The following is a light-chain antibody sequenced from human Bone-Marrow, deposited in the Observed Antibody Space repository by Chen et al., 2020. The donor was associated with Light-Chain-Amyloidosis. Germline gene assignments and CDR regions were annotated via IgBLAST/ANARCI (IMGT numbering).Light chain of an antibody. J-gene: IGLJ2*01. V-gene: IGLV3-25*03. Sequence: SYELTQPPSVSVSPGQTARITCSGDDLPTKYAYWYQQKPGQAPVLVIHRDTERPSGISARFSGSSSGTTATLTISGVQAEHEADYPCPSADSSGTYEVIFGGGTKLTVL. CDR2: RDT. CDR1: DLPTKY. CDR3: PSADSSGTYEVI.